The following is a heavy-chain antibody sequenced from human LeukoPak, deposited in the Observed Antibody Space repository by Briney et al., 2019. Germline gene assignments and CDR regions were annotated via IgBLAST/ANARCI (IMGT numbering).Heavy chain of an antibody. CDR3: AREGAYSSSRGYFDY. Sequence: PSETLSLTCTVSGGSISSGSYYWSWIRQPAGKGLEWIGRIYTSGSTNYNPSLKSRVTISVDTSKNQFSLKLSSVTAADTAVYYCAREGAYSSSRGYFDYWGQGTLVTVSS. D-gene: IGHD6-6*01. CDR2: IYTSGST. CDR1: GGSISSGSYY. J-gene: IGHJ4*02. V-gene: IGHV4-61*02.